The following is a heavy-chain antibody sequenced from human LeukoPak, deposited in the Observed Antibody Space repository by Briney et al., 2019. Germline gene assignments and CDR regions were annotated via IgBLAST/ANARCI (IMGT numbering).Heavy chain of an antibody. CDR3: ARGPHFHASSGYSAGYYYYMDV. V-gene: IGHV4-59*11. D-gene: IGHD3-22*01. J-gene: IGHJ6*03. Sequence: YPSETLSLTCTVSSGSIRSHYWSWTQQPPGKGLEWLGYIYYNGSTTYNPSLKSRVSISVDTSNNQVSLDLSSVTAADTAVYYCARGPHFHASSGYSAGYYYYMDVWGKGTTVTVSS. CDR2: IYYNGST. CDR1: SGSIRSHY.